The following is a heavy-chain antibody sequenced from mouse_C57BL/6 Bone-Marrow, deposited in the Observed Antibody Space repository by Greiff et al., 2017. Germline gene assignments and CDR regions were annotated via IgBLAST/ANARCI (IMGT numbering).Heavy chain of an antibody. D-gene: IGHD3-1*01. V-gene: IGHV1-59*01. CDR3: ARSGV. CDR1: GYTFTSYW. Sequence: QVQLQQPGAELVRPGTSVKLSCKASGYTFTSYWMHWVKQRPGQGLEWIGVIDPSDSYTNYNQKFKGKATLTVDTSSSTAYMQLSSLTSEDSAVYYCARSGVGGTGTTVTVTS. CDR2: IDPSDSYT. J-gene: IGHJ1*03.